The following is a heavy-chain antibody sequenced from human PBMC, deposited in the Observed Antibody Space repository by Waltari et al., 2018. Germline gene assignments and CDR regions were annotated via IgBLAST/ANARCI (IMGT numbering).Heavy chain of an antibody. D-gene: IGHD6-13*01. CDR2: TYYRSKWYN. CDR1: GDRVSSNSAA. Sequence: QVQLPQSGPGLVKPSQTLPLTCAISGDRVSSNSAAWNWLRQSPSRGLEWLGRTYYRSKWYNDYAVSVKSRITINPDTSKNQFSLQLDSVTPEDTAVYYCARGAYGSSRSPTFFDYWGQGTLVTVSS. V-gene: IGHV6-1*01. CDR3: ARGAYGSSRSPTFFDY. J-gene: IGHJ4*02.